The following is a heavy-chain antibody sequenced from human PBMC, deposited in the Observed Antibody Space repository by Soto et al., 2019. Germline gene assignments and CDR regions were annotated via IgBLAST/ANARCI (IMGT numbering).Heavy chain of an antibody. CDR1: GGSFSDYI. Sequence: SETRSLTCDVYGGSFSDYIWTWSRQTPGKGLQWIGQINHSGSANYNPSLKSRVTISVHTSSSQFSLELSSVTAADTAVYYCARGLISGSHYSGGWYYFDSWGQGTQVTVS. D-gene: IGHD1-26*01. CDR2: INHSGSA. V-gene: IGHV4-34*01. CDR3: ARGLISGSHYSGGWYYFDS. J-gene: IGHJ4*02.